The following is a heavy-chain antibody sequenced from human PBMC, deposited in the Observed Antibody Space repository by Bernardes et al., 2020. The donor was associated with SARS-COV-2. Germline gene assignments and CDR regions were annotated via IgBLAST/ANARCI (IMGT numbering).Heavy chain of an antibody. D-gene: IGHD2-21*01. CDR2: IYSSGTS. J-gene: IGHJ6*01. CDR1: GCSISSSNYY. CDR3: AGSSCGIDCYIGGLRSWEYGMDV. Sequence: WESLSLTCTVSGCSISSSNYYWGWIPPPNGKELEWIGSIYSSGTSYYNPSLQSLVIQSVDTSKNQFSLRLSFVTAADTAVYYCAGSSCGIDCYIGGLRSWEYGMDVWGQGTTVTVSS. V-gene: IGHV4-39*01.